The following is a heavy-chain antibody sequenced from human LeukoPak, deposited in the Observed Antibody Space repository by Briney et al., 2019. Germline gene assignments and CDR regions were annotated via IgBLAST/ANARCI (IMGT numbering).Heavy chain of an antibody. CDR3: ARDPVTGTTNFDY. V-gene: IGHV1-2*02. CDR1: GYTFTGYY. D-gene: IGHD1-20*01. Sequence: ASVKVSCKASGYTFTGYYMHWMRQAPGQGLEWMGWINPNSGGTNYAQKFQGRVTMTRDTSISTAYMELSRLRSDDTAVYYCARDPVTGTTNFDYWGQGTLVTVSS. J-gene: IGHJ4*02. CDR2: INPNSGGT.